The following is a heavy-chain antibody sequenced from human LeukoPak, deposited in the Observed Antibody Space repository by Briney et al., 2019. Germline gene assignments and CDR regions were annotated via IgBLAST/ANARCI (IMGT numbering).Heavy chain of an antibody. CDR1: GFTFTSSA. CDR3: ARVRDGYNDAYDI. V-gene: IGHV1-58*02. Sequence: GASVKVSCKASGFTFTSSAMQWVRQARGQRLEWIGWIVVGSGNTNYAQKFQGRFTMTSDTSTSSVYMELSSLISADTAVYYCARVRDGYNDAYDIWGQGTMVTVTS. J-gene: IGHJ3*02. D-gene: IGHD5-24*01. CDR2: IVVGSGNT.